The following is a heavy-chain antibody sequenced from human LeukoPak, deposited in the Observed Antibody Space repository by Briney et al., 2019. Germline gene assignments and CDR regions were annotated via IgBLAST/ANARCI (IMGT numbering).Heavy chain of an antibody. CDR2: INPNSGGT. CDR1: GYTFTGYY. J-gene: IGHJ4*02. D-gene: IGHD1-26*01. Sequence: ASVKVSCKASGYTFTGYYMHWVRQAPGQGLEWMGWINPNSGGTNYAQKFQGRVTMTRDTSTSTAYMELRSLKSDDTAVYYCARGGEWELRNDYWGQGTLVTVSS. V-gene: IGHV1-2*02. CDR3: ARGGEWELRNDY.